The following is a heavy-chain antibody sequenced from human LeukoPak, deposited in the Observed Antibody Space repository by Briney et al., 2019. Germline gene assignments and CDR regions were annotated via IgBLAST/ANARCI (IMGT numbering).Heavy chain of an antibody. J-gene: IGHJ4*02. CDR3: AGDYYYDSSGYYSYFDY. D-gene: IGHD3-22*01. CDR2: IYYSRST. V-gene: IGHV4-61*01. CDR1: GGSVSSGSYY. Sequence: SETLSLTCTVSGGSVSSGSYYWSWIRQPPGKGLEWIGYIYYSRSTNYNPSLKSRVTISVDTSKNQFSLKLSSVTAADTAVYYCAGDYYYDSSGYYSYFDYWGQGTLVTVSS.